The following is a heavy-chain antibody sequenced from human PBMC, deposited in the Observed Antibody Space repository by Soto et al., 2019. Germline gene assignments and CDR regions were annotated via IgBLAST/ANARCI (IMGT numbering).Heavy chain of an antibody. CDR1: GFTFSSYS. D-gene: IGHD1-7*01. V-gene: IGHV3-48*02. CDR3: ARDWEITGTTPRLYYYYYYGMDV. J-gene: IGHJ6*02. CDR2: ISSSSSTI. Sequence: GGSLRLSCAASGFTFSSYSMNWVRQAPGKGLEWVSYISSSSSTIYYADSVKGRFTISRDNAKNSLYLQMNSLRDEDTAVYYCARDWEITGTTPRLYYYYYYGMDVWGQGTTVTVSS.